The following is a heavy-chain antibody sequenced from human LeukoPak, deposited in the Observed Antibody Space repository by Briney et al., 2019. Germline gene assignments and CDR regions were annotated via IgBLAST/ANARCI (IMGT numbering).Heavy chain of an antibody. CDR1: GGSISSGRYC. J-gene: IGHJ3*02. CDR3: ARGYGSGVNDAFDI. CDR2: IHTSGNT. D-gene: IGHD3-10*01. V-gene: IGHV4-61*09. Sequence: PSQTLSLACTVSGGSISSGRYCWSWIRQPAGKGLEWIGHIHTSGNTNYNPSLKSRLTISVDTSKNQSSLKLSSVTAADTAVYYCARGYGSGVNDAFDIWGQGTMVTVSS.